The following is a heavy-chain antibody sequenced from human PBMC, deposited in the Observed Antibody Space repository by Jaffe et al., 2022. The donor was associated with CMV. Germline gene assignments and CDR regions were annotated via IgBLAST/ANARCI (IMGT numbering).Heavy chain of an antibody. CDR1: GYTFTSYY. J-gene: IGHJ3*02. CDR3: ARDAKAPQQWLPTGWGGDAFDI. CDR2: INPSGGST. V-gene: IGHV1-46*01. D-gene: IGHD6-19*01. Sequence: QVQLVQSGAEVKKPGASVKVSCKASGYTFTSYYMHWVRQAPGQGLEWMGIINPSGGSTSYAQKFQGRVTMTRDTSTSTVYMELSSLRSEDTAVYYCARDAKAPQQWLPTGWGGDAFDIWGQGTMVTVSS.